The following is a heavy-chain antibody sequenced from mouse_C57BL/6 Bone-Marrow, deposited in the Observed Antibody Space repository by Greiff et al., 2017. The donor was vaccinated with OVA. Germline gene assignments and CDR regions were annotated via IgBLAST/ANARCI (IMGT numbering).Heavy chain of an antibody. CDR2: IDPSDSYT. Sequence: QVQLQQPGAELVKPGASVKLSCKASGYTFTSYWMQWVKQRPGQGLEWFGEIDPSDSYTNYNQKFKGKATLTVDTSSSTAYMQLSSLTSEDSAVYYCARGVTTDPFAYWGQGTLVTVSA. CDR3: ARGVTTDPFAY. D-gene: IGHD1-1*01. J-gene: IGHJ3*01. V-gene: IGHV1-50*01. CDR1: GYTFTSYW.